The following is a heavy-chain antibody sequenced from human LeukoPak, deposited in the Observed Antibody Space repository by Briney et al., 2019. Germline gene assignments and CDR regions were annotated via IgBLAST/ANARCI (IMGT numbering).Heavy chain of an antibody. V-gene: IGHV3-30-3*01. J-gene: IGHJ4*02. CDR1: GFTFSSYA. D-gene: IGHD4-17*01. Sequence: PGRSLRPSCAASGFTFSSYAMHWVRQAPGKGLEWVAVISYDGSNKYYADSVKGRFTISRDNSKNTLYLQMNSLRAEDTAVYYCAREDYGDYGFYFDYWGQGTLVTVSS. CDR3: AREDYGDYGFYFDY. CDR2: ISYDGSNK.